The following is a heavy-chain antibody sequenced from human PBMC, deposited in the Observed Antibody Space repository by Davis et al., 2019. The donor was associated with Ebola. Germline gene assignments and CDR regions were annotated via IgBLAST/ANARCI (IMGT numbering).Heavy chain of an antibody. CDR1: GFTFSSFG. CDR3: AKSHGYCSGGNCYGYYYYGMDV. J-gene: IGHJ6*02. V-gene: IGHV3-30*18. Sequence: SLKISCAASGFTFSSFGMHWVRQAPGKGLEWVAVISYDGSNKDYADSVKGRFTISRDNAKNSLYLQMNSLRAEDTAVYYCAKSHGYCSGGNCYGYYYYGMDVWGQGTTVTVSS. CDR2: ISYDGSNK. D-gene: IGHD2-15*01.